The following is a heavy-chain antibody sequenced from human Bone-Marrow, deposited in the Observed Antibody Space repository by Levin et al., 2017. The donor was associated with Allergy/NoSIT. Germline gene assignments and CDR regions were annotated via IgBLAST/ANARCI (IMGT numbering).Heavy chain of an antibody. Sequence: WASVKVFCKASGYTFTSYYMHWVRQAPGQGLEWMGIINPSGGSTSYAQKFQGRVTMTRDTSTSTVYMELSSLRSEDTAVYYCASRSMLGITFGGVIDYGMDVWGQGTTVTVSS. CDR3: ASRSMLGITFGGVIDYGMDV. CDR1: GYTFTSYY. J-gene: IGHJ6*02. D-gene: IGHD3-16*02. V-gene: IGHV1-46*01. CDR2: INPSGGST.